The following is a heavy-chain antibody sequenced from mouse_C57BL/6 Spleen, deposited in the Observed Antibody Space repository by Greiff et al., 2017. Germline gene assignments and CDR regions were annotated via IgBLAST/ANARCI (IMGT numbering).Heavy chain of an antibody. Sequence: QVQLQQSGPELVKPGASVKISCKASGYAFSSSWMNWVKQRPGKGLEWIGRIYPGDGDTNYNGKFKGQATLTADKSSSTAYMQLSSLTSEDSAVYYCARRETYGYDGGFDYWGQGTTLTVSS. D-gene: IGHD2-2*01. V-gene: IGHV1-82*01. CDR1: GYAFSSSW. J-gene: IGHJ2*01. CDR3: ARRETYGYDGGFDY. CDR2: IYPGDGDT.